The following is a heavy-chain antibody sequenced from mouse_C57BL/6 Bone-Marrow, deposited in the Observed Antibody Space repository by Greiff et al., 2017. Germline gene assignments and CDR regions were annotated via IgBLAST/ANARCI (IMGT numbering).Heavy chain of an antibody. CDR3: ARHYRGTFFDY. D-gene: IGHD1-2*01. J-gene: IGHJ2*01. Sequence: VQLQESGAELAKPGASVKLSCKASGYTFTSYWMHWVNQRPGQGLEWIGYINPSSGYTKYNQKFKDKATLTADKSSSTAYMQLSSLTYEDAAFYYCARHYRGTFFDYWGQGTTLTVSS. CDR1: GYTFTSYW. V-gene: IGHV1-7*01. CDR2: INPSSGYT.